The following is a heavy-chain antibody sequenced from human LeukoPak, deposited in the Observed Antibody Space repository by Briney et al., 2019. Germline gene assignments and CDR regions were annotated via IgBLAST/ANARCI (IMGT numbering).Heavy chain of an antibody. J-gene: IGHJ4*02. CDR1: GGSISSSSYY. Sequence: SETLSLTCTVSGGSISSSSYYWGWIRQPPGKGLEWIGSIHYSGSTYYNPSLKSRVTISVDTSKNQFSLKLSSVTAADTAVYYCARHAHYDYVWGSYRYEYFDYWGQGTLVTVSS. CDR3: ARHAHYDYVWGSYRYEYFDY. V-gene: IGHV4-39*01. CDR2: IHYSGST. D-gene: IGHD3-16*02.